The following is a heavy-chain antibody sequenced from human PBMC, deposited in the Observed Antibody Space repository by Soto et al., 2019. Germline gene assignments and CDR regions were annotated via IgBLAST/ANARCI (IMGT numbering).Heavy chain of an antibody. D-gene: IGHD2-15*01. J-gene: IGHJ3*02. CDR2: LSGSGGDT. Sequence: GGSLRLSCAASGFTFGDYAMNWVRQAPGEGLEWVSTLSGSGGDTFYADSVKGRFTISRDNSKGTLFLQMNSLRAEDTAVYYCANALGYCSGGSCVPFDIWGQGTMVTVSS. CDR1: GFTFGDYA. V-gene: IGHV3-23*01. CDR3: ANALGYCSGGSCVPFDI.